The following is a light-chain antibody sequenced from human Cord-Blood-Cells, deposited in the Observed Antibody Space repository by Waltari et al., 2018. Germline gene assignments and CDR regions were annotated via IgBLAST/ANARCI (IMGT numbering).Light chain of an antibody. Sequence: QSALTPPPSVSGSPGQSLTLSCPGTSSSVRRYTYVSWYPQHPSKATKLMIYDVSQRPSGVPDRFAGSKAGNTASLTISGLQGEGEADYCCCSYAGSYRVFGGGTKLTVL. CDR3: CSYAGSYRV. CDR1: SSSVRRYTY. CDR2: DVS. V-gene: IGLV2-11*01. J-gene: IGLJ3*02.